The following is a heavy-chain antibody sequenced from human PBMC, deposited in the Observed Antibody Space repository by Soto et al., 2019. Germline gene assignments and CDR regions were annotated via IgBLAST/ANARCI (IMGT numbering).Heavy chain of an antibody. Sequence: QVQLVQSGAEVKKPGSSVKVSCKASGGTFSSYAISWVRQAPGQGLEWMGGIIPIFGTANYEQKLQGRVTITADESRSTADMQLSSLRSEDTAVYYCARSGNSGCYLPWFDPWGQGTMVTVSS. CDR3: ARSGNSGCYLPWFDP. CDR2: IIPIFGTA. D-gene: IGHD1-26*01. J-gene: IGHJ5*02. V-gene: IGHV1-69*01. CDR1: GGTFSSYA.